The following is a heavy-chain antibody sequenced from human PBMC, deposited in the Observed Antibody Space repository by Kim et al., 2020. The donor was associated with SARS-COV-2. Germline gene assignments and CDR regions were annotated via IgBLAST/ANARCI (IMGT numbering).Heavy chain of an antibody. CDR3: ARDHFTGYYHRYYYYYYGMDV. V-gene: IGHV1-69*13. CDR1: GGTFSSYA. CDR2: IIPIFGTA. D-gene: IGHD3-9*01. J-gene: IGHJ6*02. Sequence: SVKVSCKASGGTFSSYAISWVRQAPGQGLEWMGGIIPIFGTANYAQKFQGRVTITADESTSTAYMELSSLRSEDTAVYYCARDHFTGYYHRYYYYYYGMDVWGQGTTVTVSS.